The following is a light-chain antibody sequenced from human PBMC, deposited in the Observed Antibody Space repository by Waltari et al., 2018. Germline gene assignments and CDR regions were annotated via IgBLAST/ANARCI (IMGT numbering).Light chain of an antibody. CDR2: EVS. CDR1: RRDVGGYNY. J-gene: IGLJ2*01. V-gene: IGLV2-8*01. Sequence: SALTQPPSASGSPGQSVTIPCPGTRRDVGGYNYVPWYQQHPGKAPKLMIYEVSKRPSGVPDRFSGSKSGNTASLTVSGLQAEDEADYYCSSYAGSNNVVFGGGTKLTVL. CDR3: SSYAGSNNVV.